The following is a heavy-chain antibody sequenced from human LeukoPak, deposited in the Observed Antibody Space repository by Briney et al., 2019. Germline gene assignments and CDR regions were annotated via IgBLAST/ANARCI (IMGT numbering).Heavy chain of an antibody. Sequence: SGGSQRLSCAASGSTFSSYGMSWVRQAPGKGLEWVSGINGDGSNTYYADSVKGRFTISRDNSKNTLYLQMNSLRAEDTAVYYCTKDFSNSWNVEIWGQGTMVTVSS. V-gene: IGHV3-23*01. CDR3: TKDFSNSWNVEI. CDR1: GSTFSSYG. D-gene: IGHD1-1*01. J-gene: IGHJ3*02. CDR2: INGDGSNT.